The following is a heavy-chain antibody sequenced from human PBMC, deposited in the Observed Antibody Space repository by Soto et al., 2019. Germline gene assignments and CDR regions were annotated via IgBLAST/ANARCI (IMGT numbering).Heavy chain of an antibody. CDR3: ARYRSLDP. CDR1: GFILRNYW. D-gene: IGHD3-16*02. Sequence: QPGGSLRLSCADSGFILRNYWMSWVRQAPGMGLQWVASIKEDGSEKYYVDPVKGRFTISRENAKNSLYLQMNGLRAEDTAVYYCARYRSLDPWGQGILVTVSS. V-gene: IGHV3-7*03. J-gene: IGHJ5*02. CDR2: IKEDGSEK.